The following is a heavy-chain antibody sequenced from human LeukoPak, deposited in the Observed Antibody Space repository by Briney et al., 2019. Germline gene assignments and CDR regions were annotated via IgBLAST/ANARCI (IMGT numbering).Heavy chain of an antibody. CDR1: GYTFSIYG. CDR2: ISAYNGNT. J-gene: IGHJ5*02. V-gene: IGHV1-18*01. Sequence: EASVTVSFTASGYTFSIYGISWVRQAHGQGLELMGWISAYNGNTNYAQKLQGRVTMTTDTSTSTAYMELRSLRSDGTAVYYCARDPKNSGWFDPWGQGTLVTVSS. CDR3: ARDPKNSGWFDP. D-gene: IGHD6-25*01.